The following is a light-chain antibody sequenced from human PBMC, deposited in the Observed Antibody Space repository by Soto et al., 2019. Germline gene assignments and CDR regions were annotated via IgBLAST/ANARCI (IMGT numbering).Light chain of an antibody. CDR2: GVS. Sequence: QSVLTQPASVSGSPGQSITISCTGTSSDVGAYNYVSWYQQHPGEAPKLMIFGVSNRPSGVSNRFSGSKSGNTASLTISGLQAEDEADYYSSSFSSSSTRYLLGTGTKLTVL. J-gene: IGLJ1*01. CDR3: SSFSSSSTRYL. V-gene: IGLV2-14*01. CDR1: SSDVGAYNY.